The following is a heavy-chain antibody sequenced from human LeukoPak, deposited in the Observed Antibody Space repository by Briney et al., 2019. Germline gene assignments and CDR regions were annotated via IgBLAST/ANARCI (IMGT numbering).Heavy chain of an antibody. J-gene: IGHJ4*02. V-gene: IGHV1-18*01. Sequence: ASVKVSCKASGYTFTSYGISWVRQAPGQGLEWMGWISAYNGNTNYAQKLQGRVTMTTDTSTSTAYMELRGLRSDDTAVYYCARDSSWNYYDSSGHFDYWGQGTLVTASS. CDR2: ISAYNGNT. CDR1: GYTFTSYG. D-gene: IGHD3-22*01. CDR3: ARDSSWNYYDSSGHFDY.